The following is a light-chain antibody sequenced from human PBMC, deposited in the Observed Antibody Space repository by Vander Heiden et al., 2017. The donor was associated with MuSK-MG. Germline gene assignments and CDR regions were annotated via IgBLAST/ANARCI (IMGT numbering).Light chain of an antibody. CDR2: DDS. V-gene: IGLV3-21*02. CDR3: QVWDRNSDQWV. Sequence: SYVLPQPAWVSEAPGQTARITCGGDNIGSKSVHWYHHKAGQAPVLVFSDDSDRPSGIPERFSGSNSGTTATLTISRVEAGDEADYYCQVWDRNSDQWVFGGGTKLTVL. J-gene: IGLJ2*01. CDR1: NIGSKS.